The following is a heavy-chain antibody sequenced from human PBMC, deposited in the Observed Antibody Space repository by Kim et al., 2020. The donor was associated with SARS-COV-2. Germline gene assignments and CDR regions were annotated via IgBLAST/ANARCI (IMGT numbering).Heavy chain of an antibody. CDR3: ARDKGGGWFDP. Sequence: SETLSLTCAVSGGSISSGGYSWSWIRQPPGKGLEWIGYIYHSGSTYYNPSLKSRVTISVDRSKNQFSLKLSSVTAADTAVYYCARDKGGGWFDPWGQGTL. CDR1: GGSISSGGYS. D-gene: IGHD3-16*01. V-gene: IGHV4-30-2*01. CDR2: IYHSGST. J-gene: IGHJ5*02.